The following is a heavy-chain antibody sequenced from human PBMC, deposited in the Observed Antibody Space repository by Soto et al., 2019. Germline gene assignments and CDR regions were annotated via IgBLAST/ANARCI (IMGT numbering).Heavy chain of an antibody. J-gene: IGHJ4*02. CDR3: AATNAHVLRFLEWS. Sequence: ASVKVSCKASGGAFSSYTISWVRQAPGQGLEWMGRIIANNGNTNYAQKLQGRVTMTTDKSTSTAYMELRSLRSDDTAVYYCAATNAHVLRFLEWSWGQGTLVTVSS. D-gene: IGHD3-3*01. CDR1: GGAFSSYT. V-gene: IGHV1-18*01. CDR2: IIANNGNT.